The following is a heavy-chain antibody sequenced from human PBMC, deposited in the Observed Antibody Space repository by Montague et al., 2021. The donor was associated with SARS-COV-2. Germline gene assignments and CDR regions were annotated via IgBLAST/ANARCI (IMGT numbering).Heavy chain of an antibody. CDR1: GDSIRSSSYY. D-gene: IGHD3-3*01. CDR2: LYYDGST. J-gene: IGHJ4*02. V-gene: IGHV4-39*01. Sequence: SETLSLTCTVAGDSIRSSSYYWGWIRQPPGRGLEWIGSLYYDGSTYYNPSFKSRVTISVDTSKTQFSLKLSSVTDADTDVYSCARRVHPAFGLGAIDYWGQGTLVTVSS. CDR3: ARRVHPAFGLGAIDY.